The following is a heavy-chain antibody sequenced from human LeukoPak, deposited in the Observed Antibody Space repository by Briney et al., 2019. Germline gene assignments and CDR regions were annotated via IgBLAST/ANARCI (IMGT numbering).Heavy chain of an antibody. CDR2: ISYSVRA. V-gene: IGHV4-59*08. J-gene: IGHJ4*02. CDR1: GGSINGYY. Sequence: SGTLSLTCTVSGGSINGYYWSWIRQPPGKGLEWIGDISYSVRARYSPSLESRVTLSVDTSKNQFYLKLSSVTAADTAVYYCVRHDEGYFHYWGQGTLVTVSS. CDR3: VRHDEGYFHY.